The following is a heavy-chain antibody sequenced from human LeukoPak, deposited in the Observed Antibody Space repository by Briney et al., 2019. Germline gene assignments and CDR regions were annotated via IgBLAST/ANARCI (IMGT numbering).Heavy chain of an antibody. CDR2: ISGSGGST. D-gene: IGHD2-15*01. CDR1: GFTFSSYA. Sequence: GGSLRLSCAAPGFTFSSYAMSWVRQAPGKGLEWVSAISGSGGSTYYADSVKGRFTISRDSSKNTLYLQMNSLRAEDTAVYYCAKDLRCKKGSCYSTTYYFDYWGQGTLVTVSS. J-gene: IGHJ4*02. CDR3: AKDLRCKKGSCYSTTYYFDY. V-gene: IGHV3-23*01.